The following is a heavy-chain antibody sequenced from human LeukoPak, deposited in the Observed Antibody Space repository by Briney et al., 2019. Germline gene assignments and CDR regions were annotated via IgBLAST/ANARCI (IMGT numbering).Heavy chain of an antibody. CDR3: TLSLRTPGNY. Sequence: GGSLRLSCAASEFTFSRHWMHWVRQAPGKALVWVSRINPDGSTTNYADPVKGRFTVSRDNSQNTLYLQMNSLRAEDTAVYYCTLSLRTPGNYWGQGTLVTVSP. V-gene: IGHV3-74*01. D-gene: IGHD3-10*01. CDR2: INPDGSTT. J-gene: IGHJ4*02. CDR1: EFTFSRHW.